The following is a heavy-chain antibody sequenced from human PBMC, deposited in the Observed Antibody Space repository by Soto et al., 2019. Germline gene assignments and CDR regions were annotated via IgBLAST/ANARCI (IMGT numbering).Heavy chain of an antibody. D-gene: IGHD3-3*01. CDR1: GFTFSSYS. CDR2: ISSSSSTI. Sequence: GGSLRLSCAASGFTFSSYSMNWVRQAPGKGLEWVSYISSSSSTIYYADSVKGRFTISRDNAKNSLYLQMNSLRAEDTAVYYCAIFTIFGVVPAYAGMDVWGKGTTVTVSS. CDR3: AIFTIFGVVPAYAGMDV. J-gene: IGHJ6*04. V-gene: IGHV3-48*01.